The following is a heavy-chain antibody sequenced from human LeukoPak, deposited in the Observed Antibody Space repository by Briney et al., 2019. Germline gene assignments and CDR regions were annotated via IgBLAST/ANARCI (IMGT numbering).Heavy chain of an antibody. J-gene: IGHJ5*02. CDR2: IIPIFGIA. CDR1: GGTFSSYA. D-gene: IGHD2-2*01. V-gene: IGHV1-69*04. CDR3: ARDRVVVVPAAGFDP. Sequence: SVKVSCKASGGTFSSYAISWVRQAPGQGLEWMGRIIPIFGIANYVQKFQGRVTITADKSTSTAYMELSSLRSEDTAVYYCARDRVVVVPAAGFDPWGQGTLVTVSS.